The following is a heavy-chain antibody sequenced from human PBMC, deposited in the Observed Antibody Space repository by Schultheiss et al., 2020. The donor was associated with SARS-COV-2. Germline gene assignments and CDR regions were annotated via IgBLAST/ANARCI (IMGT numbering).Heavy chain of an antibody. CDR3: VKPLGAGTTSGYYYGMDV. J-gene: IGHJ6*02. CDR1: GFTFSRSY. D-gene: IGHD1-7*01. CDR2: ISSNGGST. Sequence: GGSLRLSCAASGFTFSRSYMTWIRQAPGKGLEWVSAISSNGGSTYYADSVKGRFTISRDNSKNTLYLQMSSLRAEDTAVYYCVKPLGAGTTSGYYYGMDVWGQGTTVTVSS. V-gene: IGHV3-64D*06.